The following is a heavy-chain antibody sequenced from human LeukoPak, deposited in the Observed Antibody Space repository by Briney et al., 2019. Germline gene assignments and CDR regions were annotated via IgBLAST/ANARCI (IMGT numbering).Heavy chain of an antibody. CDR2: ISGSGGST. CDR3: AKDLLFRSVPYFDY. CDR1: GFTFSSYS. D-gene: IGHD2-21*02. Sequence: GGSLRLSCAASGFTFSSYSMNWVRQAPGKGLEWVSAISGSGGSTYYADSVKGRFTISRDNSKNTLYLQMNSLRAEDTAVYYCAKDLLFRSVPYFDYWGQGTLVTVSS. J-gene: IGHJ4*02. V-gene: IGHV3-23*01.